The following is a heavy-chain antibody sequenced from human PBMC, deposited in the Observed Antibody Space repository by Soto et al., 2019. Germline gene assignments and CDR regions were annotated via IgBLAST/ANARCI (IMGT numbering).Heavy chain of an antibody. CDR1: GYSIRSGYY. CDR3: ERHRRYYDSSGYQQHWFEP. J-gene: IGHJ5*02. Sequence: ATXSVTGSLSGYSIRSGYYFVWIRQPPGKGLEWIGGIYHSGSTYDNPSLNSRVTISVDTSKNQLSLKLSSVTAADTAVYYCERHRRYYDSSGYQQHWFEPRGQGTLVNVSS. CDR2: IYHSGST. V-gene: IGHV4-38-2*01. D-gene: IGHD3-22*01.